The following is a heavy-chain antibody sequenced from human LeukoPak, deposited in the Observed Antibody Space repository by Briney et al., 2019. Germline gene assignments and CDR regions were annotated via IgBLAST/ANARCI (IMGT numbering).Heavy chain of an antibody. D-gene: IGHD1-26*01. J-gene: IGHJ4*02. CDR3: ARRSETYSGTHQMPFDY. V-gene: IGHV4-39*01. CDR2: IYYSGST. Sequence: PSETLSLTCSVSGGSISSSNYYWAWIRQPPGKGLEWIESIYYSGSTYYNPSLKSRVTISVDTSKNQFSLNLSSVTAADTAVYYCARRSETYSGTHQMPFDYWGQGTLVTVSS. CDR1: GGSISSSNYY.